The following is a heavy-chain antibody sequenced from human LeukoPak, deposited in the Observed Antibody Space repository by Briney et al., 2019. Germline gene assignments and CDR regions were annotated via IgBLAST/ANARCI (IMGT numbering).Heavy chain of an antibody. CDR1: SLTFINDW. CDR3: ERESEAHYDVRGNGGVFFLS. J-gene: IGHJ5*02. V-gene: IGHV3-7*01. Sequence: SGGSLSLSCAAASLTFINDWMSWVSQVAGKGLEWVANIKKEGSTKTYVESVKGRYTVSRDNAENSLFQQMTSLRVENPAFSNEERESEAHYDVRGNGGVFFLSWGQGTLVTVSS. CDR2: IKKEGSTK. D-gene: IGHD3-22*01.